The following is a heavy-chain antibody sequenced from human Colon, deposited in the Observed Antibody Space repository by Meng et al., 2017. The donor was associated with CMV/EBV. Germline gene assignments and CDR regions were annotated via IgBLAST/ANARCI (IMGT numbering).Heavy chain of an antibody. Sequence: GGSLRLSCAASGFTFSSYWMSWVRQAPGKGLEWVANIKQDGSEKYYVDSVKGRFTISRDNAKNSLYLQMNSLRAEDTAVYYCAREVVVVPDAIDWFDPWGQGTLVTVSS. CDR2: IKQDGSEK. J-gene: IGHJ5*02. CDR3: AREVVVVPDAIDWFDP. CDR1: GFTFSSYW. V-gene: IGHV3-7*01. D-gene: IGHD2-2*02.